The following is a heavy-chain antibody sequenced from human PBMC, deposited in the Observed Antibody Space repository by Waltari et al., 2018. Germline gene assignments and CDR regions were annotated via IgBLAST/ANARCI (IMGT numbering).Heavy chain of an antibody. V-gene: IGHV1-69*13. CDR3: ARGGGYGDYVGWFDP. D-gene: IGHD4-17*01. J-gene: IGHJ5*02. CDR2: IIPIFGTA. Sequence: QVQLVQSGAEVKKPGSSVKVSCKASGGTFSSYAISWVRQAPGQGLEWLGGIIPIFGTANYAQKFQVRVTITADESTSTVYMELSSVRSEETAVYYCARGGGYGDYVGWFDPWGQGTLVTVSS. CDR1: GGTFSSYA.